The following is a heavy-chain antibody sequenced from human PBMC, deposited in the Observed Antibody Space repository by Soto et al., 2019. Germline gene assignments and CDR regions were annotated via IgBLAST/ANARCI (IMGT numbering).Heavy chain of an antibody. CDR2: ISGSGGST. J-gene: IGHJ6*03. CDR3: AKGRVIEHYYYYYMDV. D-gene: IGHD3-16*02. Sequence: GGSLRLSCAASGFTFSSYAMSWVRQAPGKGLEWVSAISGSGGSTYYADSVKGRFTISRDNSKNTLYLQMNSLRAEDTAVYYCAKGRVIEHYYYYYMDVWGKGTTVTVSS. CDR1: GFTFSSYA. V-gene: IGHV3-23*01.